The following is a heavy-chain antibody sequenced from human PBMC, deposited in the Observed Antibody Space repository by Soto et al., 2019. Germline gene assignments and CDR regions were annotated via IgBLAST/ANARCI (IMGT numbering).Heavy chain of an antibody. CDR3: ARPVGYYDTTGPTQY. J-gene: IGHJ4*02. CDR1: GFTFSSYA. V-gene: IGHV3-30-3*01. CDR2: ISYDGSNK. D-gene: IGHD3-22*01. Sequence: PGGSLRLSCAASGFTFSSYAMHWVRQAPGKGLEWVAVISYDGSNKYYADSVKGRFTISRDNSKNTLYLQLNSLRPDDTAVYYCARPVGYYDTTGPTQYWGQGTLVTVSS.